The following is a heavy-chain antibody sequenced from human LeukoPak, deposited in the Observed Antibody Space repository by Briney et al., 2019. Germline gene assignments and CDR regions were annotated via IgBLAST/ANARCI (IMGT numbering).Heavy chain of an antibody. J-gene: IGHJ6*03. CDR2: INHSGST. CDR3: ARGRGGYTHRYYYYYMDV. D-gene: IGHD5-12*01. Sequence: PSETLSLTCTVSGGSISGYYWSWIRQPPGKGLEWIGEINHSGSTNYNPSLKSRVTISVDTSKNQFSLKLSSVTAADTAVYYCARGRGGYTHRYYYYYMDVWGKGTTVTISS. CDR1: GGSISGYY. V-gene: IGHV4-34*01.